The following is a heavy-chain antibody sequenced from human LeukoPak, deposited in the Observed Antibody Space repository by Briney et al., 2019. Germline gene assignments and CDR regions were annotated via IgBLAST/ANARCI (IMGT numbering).Heavy chain of an antibody. V-gene: IGHV1-3*01. Sequence: ASVKVSCKASGYTFTSYAIQWVRQAPGQRLEWMGWINAGHGNTKYSQKFQGRVTITRDTSGSTAYMELSSLRSEDTAVYYCARGAGFAEPLPEYWGQGTLVTASS. CDR1: GYTFTSYA. CDR2: INAGHGNT. CDR3: ARGAGFAEPLPEY. D-gene: IGHD1-14*01. J-gene: IGHJ4*02.